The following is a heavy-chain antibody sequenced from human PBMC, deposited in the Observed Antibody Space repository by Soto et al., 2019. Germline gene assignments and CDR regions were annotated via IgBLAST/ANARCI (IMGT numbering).Heavy chain of an antibody. V-gene: IGHV4-59*08. CDR1: GGSISSYY. CDR2: IYYSGST. D-gene: IGHD3-22*01. CDR3: ACTYYYDSSGSTYYYYGMDV. Sequence: SETLSLTCTVSGGSISSYYWSWIRQPPGKGLEWIGYIYYSGSTNYNPSLKSRVTISVDTSKNQFSLKLSSVTAADTAVYYCACTYYYDSSGSTYYYYGMDVWGQGTTVTVSS. J-gene: IGHJ6*02.